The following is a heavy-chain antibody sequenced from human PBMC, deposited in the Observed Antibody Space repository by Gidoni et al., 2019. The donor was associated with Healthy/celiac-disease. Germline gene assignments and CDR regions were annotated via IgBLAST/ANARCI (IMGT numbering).Heavy chain of an antibody. V-gene: IGHV4-61*01. CDR3: ARESWTDAFDI. CDR1: GGSVSSGSYY. D-gene: IGHD6-13*01. J-gene: IGHJ3*02. Sequence: QVQLQESGPGLVKPSETLSLTCTVSGGSVSSGSYYWSWIRQPPGKGLEWIGYIYYSGSTNYNPSLKSRVTISVDTSKNQFSLKLSSVTAADTAVYYCARESWTDAFDIWGQGTMVTVSS. CDR2: IYYSGST.